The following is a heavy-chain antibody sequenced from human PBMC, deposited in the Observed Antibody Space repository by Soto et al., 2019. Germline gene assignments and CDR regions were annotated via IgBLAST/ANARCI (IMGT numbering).Heavy chain of an antibody. D-gene: IGHD2-21*02. V-gene: IGHV3-48*03. CDR1: GFNLRNYE. Sequence: EVQLLETGGGSVHVGGSLRLSCAVSGFNLRNYEMNWVRQVPGKGLEWISKISGSNNNIYYADSVQGRFTISRDNANSDLFLQMNSLRAEDTATYHCAAEELCGADCYFFKHWGQGTLVTVSS. J-gene: IGHJ4*02. CDR3: AAEELCGADCYFFKH. CDR2: ISGSNNNI.